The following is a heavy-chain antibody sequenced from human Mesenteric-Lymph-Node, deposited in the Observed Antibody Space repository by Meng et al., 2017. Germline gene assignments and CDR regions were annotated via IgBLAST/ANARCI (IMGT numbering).Heavy chain of an antibody. CDR2: INHSGST. V-gene: IGHV4-34*01. CDR3: ARGASLGYCSGGSCYSSGGDFDY. D-gene: IGHD2-15*01. J-gene: IGHJ4*02. Sequence: SETLSLTCAVYGGSFSGYYWSWIRQPPGKGLEWIGEINHSGSTNYNPSLKSRVTISVDTSKNQFSLKLSSVTAADTAVYYCARGASLGYCSGGSCYSSGGDFDYWGQGTLVTVSS. CDR1: GGSFSGYY.